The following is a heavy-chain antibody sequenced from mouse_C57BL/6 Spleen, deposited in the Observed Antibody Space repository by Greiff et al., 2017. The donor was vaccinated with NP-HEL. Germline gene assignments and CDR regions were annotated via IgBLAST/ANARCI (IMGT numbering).Heavy chain of an antibody. CDR3: ARLGRGAMDY. V-gene: IGHV5-17*01. Sequence: EVQRVESGGGLVKPGGSLKLSCAASGFTFSDYGMHWVRQAPEKGLEWVAYISSGSSTIYYADTVKGRFTSSRDNAKNTLFLQMTSLRSEDTAMYYCARLGRGAMDYWGQGTSVTVSS. CDR1: GFTFSDYG. CDR2: ISSGSSTI. J-gene: IGHJ4*01. D-gene: IGHD4-1*01.